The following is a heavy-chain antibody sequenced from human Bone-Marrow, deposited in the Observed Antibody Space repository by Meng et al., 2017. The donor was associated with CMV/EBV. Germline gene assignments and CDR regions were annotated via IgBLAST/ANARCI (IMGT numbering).Heavy chain of an antibody. V-gene: IGHV3-15*01. J-gene: IGHJ4*02. D-gene: IGHD4-11*01. Sequence: GESLKISCAASGFTFSTYSMNWVRQAPGKGLEWVGRIKSKTDGGTTDYAAPVKGRFTISRDDSKNTLYLQLNSLKTEDTAVYYCTTVSNYDLFDYWGQGTLVTVSS. CDR2: IKSKTDGGTT. CDR3: TTVSNYDLFDY. CDR1: GFTFSTYS.